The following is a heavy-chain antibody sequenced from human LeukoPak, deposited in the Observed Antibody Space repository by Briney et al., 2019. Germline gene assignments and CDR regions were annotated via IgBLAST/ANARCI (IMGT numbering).Heavy chain of an antibody. CDR3: ARLPWGVVRNYYYYYGMDV. J-gene: IGHJ6*02. CDR2: IYYSGST. V-gene: IGHV4-59*08. D-gene: IGHD2-15*01. CDR1: GGSISSYY. Sequence: SETLSLTCTVSGGSISSYYWSWIRQPPGKGLEWIGYIYYSGSTNYNPSLKSRVTISVDTSKSQFSLKLSSVTAADTAVYYCARLPWGVVRNYYYYYGMDVWGQGTTVTVSS.